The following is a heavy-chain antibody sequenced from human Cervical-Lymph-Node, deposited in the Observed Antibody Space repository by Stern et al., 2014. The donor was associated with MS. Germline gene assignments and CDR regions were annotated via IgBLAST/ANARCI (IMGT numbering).Heavy chain of an antibody. Sequence: QLVQSGAEVKKPGASVKVSCKASGYTFTSYYMHWVRQAPGQGLEWLGIINPSGGSTSYAQKFQGRVTMTRDTSTSTVYMELSSLRSEDTAVYYCATDSGYRSPNYGMDVWGQGTTVTVSS. J-gene: IGHJ6*02. D-gene: IGHD5-12*01. CDR2: INPSGGST. CDR1: GYTFTSYY. CDR3: ATDSGYRSPNYGMDV. V-gene: IGHV1-46*03.